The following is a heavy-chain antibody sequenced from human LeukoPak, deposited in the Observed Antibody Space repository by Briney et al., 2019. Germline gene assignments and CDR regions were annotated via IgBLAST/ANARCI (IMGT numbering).Heavy chain of an antibody. CDR3: ARGILNYDILTGYYAGYYFDY. CDR1: GGTFSSYA. CDR2: IIPIFGTA. D-gene: IGHD3-9*01. V-gene: IGHV1-69*13. J-gene: IGHJ4*02. Sequence: EASVKVSCKASGGTFSSYAISWVRQAPGQGLEWMGGIIPIFGTANYAQKFQGRVTITADESTSTAYMELSSLRSEDTAVYYCARGILNYDILTGYYAGYYFDYWGQGTLVTVSS.